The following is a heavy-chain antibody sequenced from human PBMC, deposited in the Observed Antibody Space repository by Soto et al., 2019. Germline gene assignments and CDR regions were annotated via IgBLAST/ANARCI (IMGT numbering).Heavy chain of an antibody. V-gene: IGHV4-30-2*01. CDR3: ARAGGLGAVAVDY. CDR2: IYHSGST. Sequence: QLQLQESGSGLVKPSQTLSLTCAVSGGSISSGGYSWSWIRQPPGKGLEWIGYIYHSGSTYYNPSLKGRVTISVARSQNQFSLKLSSVTAADTAVYYCARAGGLGAVAVDYWGQGTLVTVSS. CDR1: GGSISSGGYS. J-gene: IGHJ4*02. D-gene: IGHD6-19*01.